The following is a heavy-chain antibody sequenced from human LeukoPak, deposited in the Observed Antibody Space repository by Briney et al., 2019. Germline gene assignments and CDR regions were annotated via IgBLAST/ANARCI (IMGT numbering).Heavy chain of an antibody. Sequence: PGRSLRLSCAASGFTFSSYGMHWVRQAPGKGLEWVAVIWYDGSNKYYADSVKGRFTISRDNSKNTLYLQMNSLRAEDTAVYYCARGNYGDYPGALDIWGQGTMVTVSS. CDR3: ARGNYGDYPGALDI. D-gene: IGHD4-17*01. J-gene: IGHJ3*02. CDR1: GFTFSSYG. V-gene: IGHV3-33*01. CDR2: IWYDGSNK.